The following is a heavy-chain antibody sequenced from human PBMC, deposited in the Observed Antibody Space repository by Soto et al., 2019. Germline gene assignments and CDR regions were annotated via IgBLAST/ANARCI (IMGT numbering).Heavy chain of an antibody. CDR3: ARLNDGNFDY. CDR2: IYYSGST. D-gene: IGHD4-17*01. V-gene: IGHV4-39*01. CDR1: GGSISSSSYY. J-gene: IGHJ4*02. Sequence: PSXTLSLTCTVSGGSISSSSYYWGWIRQPPGKGLEWIGSIYYSGSTYYNPSLKSRVTISVDTSKNQFSLKLSSVTAADTAVYYCARLNDGNFDYWGQGTLVTVSS.